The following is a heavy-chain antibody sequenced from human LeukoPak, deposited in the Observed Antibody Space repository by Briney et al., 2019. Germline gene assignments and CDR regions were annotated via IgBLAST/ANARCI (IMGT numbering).Heavy chain of an antibody. V-gene: IGHV4-59*01. CDR2: IYYSGST. J-gene: IGHJ3*02. CDR3: ARGDYDSSGYYIRDSLDAFDI. CDR1: GGSISSYY. D-gene: IGHD3-22*01. Sequence: SETLSLTCTVSGGSISSYYWSWIRQPPGKRLEWIGYIYYSGSTNYNPSLKSRVTISVDTSKNQFSLKLSSVTAADTAVYYCARGDYDSSGYYIRDSLDAFDIWGQGTMVTVSS.